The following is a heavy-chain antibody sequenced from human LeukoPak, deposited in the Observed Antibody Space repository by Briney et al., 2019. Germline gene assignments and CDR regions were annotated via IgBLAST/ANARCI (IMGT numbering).Heavy chain of an antibody. D-gene: IGHD2/OR15-2a*01. Sequence: PSETLSLTCTASGGSITSYYWSWIRQPPGKGQEWIGHIFYSGSTKYNPSLKSRVTISVDTSKNQSSLKLSSVTAADTAVYYCARRSISLLYFEYCGQGELGTVSS. CDR2: IFYSGST. J-gene: IGHJ4*02. V-gene: IGHV4-59*08. CDR1: GGSITSYY. CDR3: ARRSISLLYFEY.